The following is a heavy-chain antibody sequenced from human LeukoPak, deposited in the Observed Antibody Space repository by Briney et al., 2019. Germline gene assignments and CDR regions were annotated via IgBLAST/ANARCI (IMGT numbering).Heavy chain of an antibody. D-gene: IGHD4-17*01. CDR2: INPNSGGT. V-gene: IGHV1-2*02. J-gene: IGHJ6*02. CDR3: AGGDYLIYYYGMDV. CDR1: GYTFTGYY. Sequence: ASVKVSCKASGYTFTGYYMHWVRQAPGQGLEWMGWINPNSGGTNYAQKFQGRVTMTRDTSISTAYMELSRLRPDDTAVYYCAGGDYLIYYYGMDVWGQGTTVTVSS.